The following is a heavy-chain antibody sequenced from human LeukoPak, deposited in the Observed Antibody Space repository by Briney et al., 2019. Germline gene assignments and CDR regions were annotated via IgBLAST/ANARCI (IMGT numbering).Heavy chain of an antibody. D-gene: IGHD3-9*01. CDR1: GYTFTSYY. CDR2: INPSGGST. CDR3: ARVRGLGLYDILTGYYFDAFDI. Sequence: ASVKVSCKASGYTFTSYYMHWVRQAPGQGLEWMGIINPSGGSTSYAQKFQGRVTMTRDTSTSTVYMELSSLRSEDTAVYYCARVRGLGLYDILTGYYFDAFDIWGQGTMVTVSS. V-gene: IGHV1-46*01. J-gene: IGHJ3*02.